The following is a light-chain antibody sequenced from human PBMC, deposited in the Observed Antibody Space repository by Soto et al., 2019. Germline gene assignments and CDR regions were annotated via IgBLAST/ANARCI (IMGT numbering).Light chain of an antibody. Sequence: DIVMTQSPDSLAVSLGERATIDWKSSQSLLYSSNNKNYLAWYQQKPGQPPKLLIYWASTRESGVPDRFSGSGSGTDFTLTISSLQAEDVAVYYCHQYYTTPWTFGQGTKVEVK. CDR1: QSLLYSSNNKNY. V-gene: IGKV4-1*01. CDR2: WAS. J-gene: IGKJ1*01. CDR3: HQYYTTPWT.